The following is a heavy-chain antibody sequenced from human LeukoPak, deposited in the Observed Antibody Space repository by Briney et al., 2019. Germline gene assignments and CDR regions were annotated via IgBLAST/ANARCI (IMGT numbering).Heavy chain of an antibody. CDR1: GFTFNRDS. V-gene: IGHV3-48*01. J-gene: IGHJ4*02. CDR2: INGGGSPI. D-gene: IGHD2-21*01. Sequence: PGWSLRLSCAASGFTFNRDSMNWVRQAPGKGLEWVSYINGGGSPIFYADSVRGRFTISRDNAKNSLHLQMNSLRAEDTAVYYCVRDNPRCCGVIPANIDDYWGQGTLVTVSS. CDR3: VRDNPRCCGVIPANIDDY.